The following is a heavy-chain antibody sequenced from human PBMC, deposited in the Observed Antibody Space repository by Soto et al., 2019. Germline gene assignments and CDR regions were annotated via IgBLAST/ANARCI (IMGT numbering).Heavy chain of an antibody. Sequence: EVQLVESGGGLVKPGGSLRLSCAASGFTFSSYSMNWVRQAPGKGLEWVSSISSSSSYIYYADSVKGRCTISRENAKNSLYLQMISLRAEDTAVYYCARMGSQRYYYYGMDVWGQGTTVTVSS. CDR1: GFTFSSYS. V-gene: IGHV3-21*01. CDR3: ARMGSQRYYYYGMDV. J-gene: IGHJ6*02. D-gene: IGHD6-25*01. CDR2: ISSSSSYI.